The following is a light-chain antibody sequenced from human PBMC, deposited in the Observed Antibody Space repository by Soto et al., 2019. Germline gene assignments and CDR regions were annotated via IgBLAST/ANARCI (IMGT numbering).Light chain of an antibody. J-gene: IGKJ1*01. CDR2: AAS. V-gene: IGKV1-8*01. CDR3: QQYNTWPWT. CDR1: QGISSY. Sequence: AIQMTQAPSSLSASTGDRVTITCRASQGISSYLAWYQQKPGKAPKLLIYAASTLQSGVPSRFSGSGSGTDFTLTISCLQSEDFVVYYCQQYNTWPWTFGQGTQVDI.